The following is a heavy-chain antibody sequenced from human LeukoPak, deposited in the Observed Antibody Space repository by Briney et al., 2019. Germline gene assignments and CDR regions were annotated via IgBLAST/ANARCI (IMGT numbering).Heavy chain of an antibody. D-gene: IGHD2/OR15-2a*01. J-gene: IGHJ6*03. V-gene: IGHV4-59*01. CDR2: IYYSGST. CDR1: GGSISSYY. Sequence: SETLSLTCTVSGGSISSYYWSWIRQPPGKGLEWIGYIYYSGSTNYNPSLKSRVTISVDTSKNQFSLKLSSVTAADTAVYYCARVPTILPDYYYMDVWGKGTTVTVSS. CDR3: ARVPTILPDYYYMDV.